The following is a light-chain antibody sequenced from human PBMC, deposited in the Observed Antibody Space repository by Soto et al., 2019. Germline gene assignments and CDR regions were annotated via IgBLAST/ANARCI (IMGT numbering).Light chain of an antibody. CDR2: GAS. J-gene: IGKJ2*01. Sequence: DIVMTQSPATLSVSPGERATLSCRASQSVSSNLAWYQQKPGQAPRLLIYGASTRATGIPARFRGSGSGTEFTLTISSLESEDFAVYFCQHYNNWPPYTFGQGTKLEIK. CDR1: QSVSSN. V-gene: IGKV3-15*01. CDR3: QHYNNWPPYT.